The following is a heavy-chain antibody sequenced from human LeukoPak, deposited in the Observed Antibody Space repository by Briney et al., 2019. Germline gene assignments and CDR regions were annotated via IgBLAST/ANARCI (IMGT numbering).Heavy chain of an antibody. Sequence: ASVKVPCKASGDTFTSYYMHWVRQAPGQGLEWMGIINPSGGSTSYAQKFQGRVTMTRDTSTSTVYMELSSLRSEDTAVYYCARDPKVAAAGTRYFDLWGRGTLVTVSS. J-gene: IGHJ2*01. CDR1: GDTFTSYY. CDR3: ARDPKVAAAGTRYFDL. CDR2: INPSGGST. D-gene: IGHD6-13*01. V-gene: IGHV1-46*01.